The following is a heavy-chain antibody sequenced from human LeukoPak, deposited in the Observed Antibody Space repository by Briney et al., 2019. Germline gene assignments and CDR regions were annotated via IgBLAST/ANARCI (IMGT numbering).Heavy chain of an antibody. CDR1: ASTFSSSE. D-gene: IGHD4-11*01. CDR3: ARPQLTTGFDP. CDR2: INSDGSSR. Sequence: GGSLRLSCPASASTFSSSEMHCVRQAPGKGLGWVSRINSDGSSRTYAGYVKGRFTISRDNAKNTLYLQMNSLRAEDTAVYSCARPQLTTGFDPWGQGTLVTVSS. J-gene: IGHJ5*02. V-gene: IGHV3-74*03.